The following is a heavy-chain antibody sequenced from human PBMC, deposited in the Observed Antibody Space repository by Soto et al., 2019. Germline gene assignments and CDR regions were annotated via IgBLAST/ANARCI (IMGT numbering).Heavy chain of an antibody. J-gene: IGHJ4*02. CDR3: ARGKIIVGATPPVLSAYFDY. D-gene: IGHD1-26*01. CDR2: IYYSGST. Sequence: SETLSLTCTVSGGSVSSGSYYWSWIRQPPGKGLEWIGYIYYSGSTNYNPSLKSRVTISVDTSKNQFSLKLSSVTAADTAVYYCARGKIIVGATPPVLSAYFDYWGQGTLVTVSS. CDR1: GGSVSSGSYY. V-gene: IGHV4-61*01.